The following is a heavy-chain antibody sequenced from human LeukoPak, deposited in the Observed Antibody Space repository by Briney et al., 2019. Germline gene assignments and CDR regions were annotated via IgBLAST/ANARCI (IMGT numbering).Heavy chain of an antibody. CDR3: MSDLDN. CDR1: GFTFGDYA. Sequence: PGGSLRLSCTASGFTFGDYAMSWVRQAPGKGLEWVGFIRSKAYGGTVDYAAPVKGRFTISRDDSKNTLYLQMNSLKTEDTATYYCMSDLDNWGQGTLVTVSS. CDR2: IRSKAYGGTV. J-gene: IGHJ4*02. V-gene: IGHV3-49*04.